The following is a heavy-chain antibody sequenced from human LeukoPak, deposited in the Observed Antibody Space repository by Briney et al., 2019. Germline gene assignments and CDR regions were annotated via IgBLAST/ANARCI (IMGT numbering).Heavy chain of an antibody. V-gene: IGHV3-23*01. D-gene: IGHD2-15*01. Sequence: GGSLRLSCAASGFTFSNYAMSWVRQAPGKGLXXXXXXXXXXXSTYYADSVKGRFTISRDNSKNTLYLQMNSLRAEDTAVYYCAKRYCSDGSCSFFYYYGMDVWGQGTTVTVSS. J-gene: IGHJ6*02. CDR3: AKRYCSDGSCSFFYYYGMDV. CDR1: GFTFSNYA. CDR2: XXXXXXST.